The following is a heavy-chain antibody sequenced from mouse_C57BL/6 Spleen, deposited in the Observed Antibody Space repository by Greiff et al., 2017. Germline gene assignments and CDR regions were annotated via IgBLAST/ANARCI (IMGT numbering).Heavy chain of an antibody. J-gene: IGHJ3*01. V-gene: IGHV5-9-1*02. Sequence: EVKLMESGEGLVKPGGSLKLSCAASGFTFSSYAMSWVRQTPEKRLEWVAYISSGGDYIYYADTVKGRFTISRDNARNTLYLQMSSLKSEDTAMYYCTRDGYYLPFAYWGQGTLVTVSA. CDR3: TRDGYYLPFAY. CDR2: ISSGGDYI. D-gene: IGHD2-3*01. CDR1: GFTFSSYA.